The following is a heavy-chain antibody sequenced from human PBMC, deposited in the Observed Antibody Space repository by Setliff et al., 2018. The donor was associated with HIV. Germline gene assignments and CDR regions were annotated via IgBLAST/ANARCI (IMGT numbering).Heavy chain of an antibody. D-gene: IGHD3-10*01. V-gene: IGHV1-69*13. CDR3: ARDHGGTMVRGLIRYYYYYSMDV. J-gene: IGHJ6*03. CDR1: GGTFNSYG. CDR2: IIPIFDTA. Sequence: VKVSCTASGGTFNSYGITWVRQAPGQGLEWMGGIIPIFDTANYAPKFQGRVTITADESTSTAFMELSSLRSEDTAVYYCARDHGGTMVRGLIRYYYYYSMDVWGQGTTVTVSS.